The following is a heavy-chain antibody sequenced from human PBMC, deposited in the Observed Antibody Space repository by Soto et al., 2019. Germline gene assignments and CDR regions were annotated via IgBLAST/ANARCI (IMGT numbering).Heavy chain of an antibody. Sequence: EVQLVESGGGLVQPGGSLRLSCAASGFTFSSYSMNWVRQAPGKGLEWVSYISSSSSTIYYADSVKGRFTISRDNAKNSLYLQMNSLRDEDTAVYYCARESLARDYYYYGMDVGGQGTTVTVSS. CDR1: GFTFSSYS. CDR3: ARESLARDYYYYGMDV. V-gene: IGHV3-48*02. D-gene: IGHD6-6*01. CDR2: ISSSSSTI. J-gene: IGHJ6*02.